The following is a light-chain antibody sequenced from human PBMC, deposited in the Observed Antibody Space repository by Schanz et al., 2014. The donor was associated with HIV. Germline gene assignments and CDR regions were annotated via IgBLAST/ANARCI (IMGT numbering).Light chain of an antibody. V-gene: IGLV2-14*03. CDR3: SSYTSSSTPLV. CDR2: DVN. J-gene: IGLJ3*02. CDR1: SSDVGVYNY. Sequence: QSALTQPASVSGSPGQSITISCTGTSSDVGVYNYVSWYQHHPGKAPKLMIYDVNKRPSGVSNRFSGSKSGNTASLTISGLQAEDEADYYCSSYTSSSTPLVFGGGTKLTVL.